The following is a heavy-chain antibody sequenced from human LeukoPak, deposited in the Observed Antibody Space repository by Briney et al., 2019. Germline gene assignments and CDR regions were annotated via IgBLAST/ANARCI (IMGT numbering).Heavy chain of an antibody. CDR3: ARVDYGGNSFDY. CDR2: INPSGGST. J-gene: IGHJ4*02. D-gene: IGHD4-23*01. V-gene: IGHV1-46*01. CDR1: GYTFTSYY. Sequence: GASVTVSCTASGYTFTSYYMHWVRQAPGQGLEWMGIINPSGGSTSYAQKFQGRVTMTRDTSTSTVYMELSSLRSEDTAVYYCARVDYGGNSFDYWGQGTLVTVSS.